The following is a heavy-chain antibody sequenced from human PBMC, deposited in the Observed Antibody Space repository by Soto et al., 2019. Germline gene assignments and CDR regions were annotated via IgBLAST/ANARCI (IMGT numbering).Heavy chain of an antibody. CDR1: GASINNNDYY. Sequence: SETLSLTFTVSGASINNNDYYWSWIRQTPGKGLEWIGYVYYSGTTDYIPSLKSRLSMSIDKSQNQFTLKLNSVTAADTATYYCARMSYFDDKWYFDLWGRGTLVTVSS. D-gene: IGHD3-22*01. CDR2: VYYSGTT. CDR3: ARMSYFDDKWYFDL. J-gene: IGHJ2*01. V-gene: IGHV4-30-4*01.